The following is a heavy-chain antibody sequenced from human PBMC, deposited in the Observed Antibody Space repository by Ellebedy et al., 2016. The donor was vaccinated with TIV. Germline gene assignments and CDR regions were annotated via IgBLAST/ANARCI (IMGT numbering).Heavy chain of an antibody. J-gene: IGHJ4*02. Sequence: AASVTVSCKASGYTFTDYSIHWVRQAPGHGLAWLGIINPHVGTTTYSRTFQGRVTITRDTSTRKVYMELSSLTSEDTAVYYCAREAILVSEEAYPVSMNYWGQGTLVTVSS. CDR1: GYTFTDYS. D-gene: IGHD2-21*01. V-gene: IGHV1-46*01. CDR3: AREAILVSEEAYPVSMNY. CDR2: INPHVGTT.